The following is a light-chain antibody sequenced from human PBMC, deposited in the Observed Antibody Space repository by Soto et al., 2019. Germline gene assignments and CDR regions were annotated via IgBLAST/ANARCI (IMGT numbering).Light chain of an antibody. CDR2: DAS. CDR3: QQYNDYSYT. Sequence: DIQMTQSPSTLSASVGDRVTITCRASQTISSWLAWYQQKPGKAPKLLIFDASFLESGVPSRFSGSGSGTDFTLSISSLQPDDFGTYYCQQYNDYSYTFGQGTKLEIK. V-gene: IGKV1-5*01. J-gene: IGKJ2*01. CDR1: QTISSW.